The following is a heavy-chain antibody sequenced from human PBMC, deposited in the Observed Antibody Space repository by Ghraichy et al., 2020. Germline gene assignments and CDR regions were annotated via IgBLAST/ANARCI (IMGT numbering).Heavy chain of an antibody. CDR3: ITDHGDGYNLD. Sequence: GGSLRLSCAASGFTFSNAWMTWVRQAPGKGLEWVGRIKSKYVGGTTDYAAPVKGRFTLSRDDSKNTVYLQMNSLKTEDTAVYYCITDHGDGYNLDWGQGTLVTVSS. CDR2: IKSKYVGGTT. D-gene: IGHD5-24*01. J-gene: IGHJ4*02. V-gene: IGHV3-15*01. CDR1: GFTFSNAW.